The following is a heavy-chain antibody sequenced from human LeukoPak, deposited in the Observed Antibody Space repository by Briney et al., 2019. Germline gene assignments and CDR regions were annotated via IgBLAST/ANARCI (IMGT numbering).Heavy chain of an antibody. D-gene: IGHD6-6*01. CDR3: ARVRGAARRGNWFDP. V-gene: IGHV4-59*01. J-gene: IGHJ5*02. CDR2: IYYSGST. Sequence: SETLSLTCTVSGGSISSYYWSWIRQPPGKGLEWIGYIYYSGSTNYNPSPKSRVTISVDTSKNQFSLKLSSVTAADTAVYYCARVRGAARRGNWFDPWGQGTLVTVSS. CDR1: GGSISSYY.